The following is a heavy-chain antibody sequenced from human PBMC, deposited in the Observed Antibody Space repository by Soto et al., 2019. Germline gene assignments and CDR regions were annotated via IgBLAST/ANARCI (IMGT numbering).Heavy chain of an antibody. D-gene: IGHD3-22*01. J-gene: IGHJ4*02. V-gene: IGHV3-15*01. CDR3: TSLIYDSSGYLLNY. CDR2: IKSKTDGGTT. CDR1: GFTFSNAW. Sequence: GGSLRLSCAASGFTFSNAWMSWVRQAPGKGLEWVGRIKSKTDGGTTDYAAPVKGRFTISRDDSKNTLYLQMNSLNTEDTAVYYCTSLIYDSSGYLLNYWGQGTLVTVSS.